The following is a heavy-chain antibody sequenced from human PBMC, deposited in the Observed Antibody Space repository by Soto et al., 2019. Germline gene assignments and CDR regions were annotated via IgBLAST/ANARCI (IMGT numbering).Heavy chain of an antibody. Sequence: QVQLVESGGGVVQPGRSLRLSCAASGFTFSSYGTHWVRQAPGKGLEWVAVIWYDGSNKYYADSVKGRFTISRDNSKNTLYLQMNSLRAEDTAVYYCARESVAAFDYWGQGTLVTVSS. J-gene: IGHJ4*02. CDR1: GFTFSSYG. CDR2: IWYDGSNK. V-gene: IGHV3-33*01. CDR3: ARESVAAFDY. D-gene: IGHD6-19*01.